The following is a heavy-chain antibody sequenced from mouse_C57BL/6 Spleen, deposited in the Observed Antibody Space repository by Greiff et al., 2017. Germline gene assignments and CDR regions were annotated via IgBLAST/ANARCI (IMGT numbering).Heavy chain of an antibody. CDR2: IYHGDGDT. CDR3: ARYGDYDVDYYAMDY. CDR1: GYAFSSYW. V-gene: IGHV1-80*01. J-gene: IGHJ4*01. D-gene: IGHD2-4*01. Sequence: QVQLQQSGAELVKPGASVKISCKASGYAFSSYWMNWVKQRPGKGLEWIGQIYHGDGDTNYNGKFKGKATLTADKYSSTAYMQLSSLTSEDSAVYFCARYGDYDVDYYAMDYWGQGTSVTVSS.